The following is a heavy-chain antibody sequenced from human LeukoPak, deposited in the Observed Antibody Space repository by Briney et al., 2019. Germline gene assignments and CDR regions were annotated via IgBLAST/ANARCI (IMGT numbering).Heavy chain of an antibody. V-gene: IGHV4-39*07. J-gene: IGHJ4*02. CDR1: GGSISSSSYY. CDR3: ARGAGDGDY. CDR2: IYYSGST. D-gene: IGHD2-21*02. Sequence: MPSETLSLTCTVSGGSISSSSYYWGWIRQPPGKGLEWIGSIYYSGSTYYNPPLKSRVTISVDTSKNQFSLKLSSVTAADTAVYYCARGAGDGDYWGQGTLVTVSS.